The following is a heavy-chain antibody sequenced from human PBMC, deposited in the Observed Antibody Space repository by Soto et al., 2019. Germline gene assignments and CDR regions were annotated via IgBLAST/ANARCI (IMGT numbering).Heavy chain of an antibody. Sequence: QVQLMESGGSVLQPGRSLRLSCAASGFTFSSYGMHWVRQAPGKGLEWVTIISNDGSIQYYGDSVKGRFTVSRDNSKNTLFLEMNSLTAEDTATYYCAKDRRDSSGNCSRCFGMDVWGQGTTVTVSS. CDR1: GFTFSSYG. J-gene: IGHJ6*02. V-gene: IGHV3-30*18. CDR2: ISNDGSIQ. D-gene: IGHD3-22*01. CDR3: AKDRRDSSGNCSRCFGMDV.